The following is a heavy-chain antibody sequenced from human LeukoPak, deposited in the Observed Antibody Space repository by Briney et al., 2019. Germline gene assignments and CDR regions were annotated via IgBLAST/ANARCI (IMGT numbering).Heavy chain of an antibody. J-gene: IGHJ4*02. CDR1: GFTFSTYW. V-gene: IGHV3-74*01. Sequence: GGSLRLSCAASGFTFSTYWMHWVRQAPGTGLVWVSRIKSDGSNSNYADCVKGRLTISRDNAKNTLYLQMNSLRAEDTAVYHCVRVGGRSSIGGDCWGQGTLVTVSS. CDR2: IKSDGSNS. CDR3: VRVGGRSSIGGDC. D-gene: IGHD3-10*01.